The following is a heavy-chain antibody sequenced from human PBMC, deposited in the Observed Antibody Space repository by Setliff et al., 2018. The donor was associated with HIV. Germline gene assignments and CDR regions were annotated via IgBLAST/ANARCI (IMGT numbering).Heavy chain of an antibody. CDR2: INTHNGNT. Sequence: ASVKVSCKASGYTFTKYGLSWVRQAPGQGLEWMGWINTHNGNTNSAQKFQGRVTMTTDTSTSTAYMELNSLRSEDTAVYYCARAQGYCGGECYYHFDYWGQGTLVTVSS. J-gene: IGHJ4*02. CDR1: GYTFTKYG. D-gene: IGHD2-21*01. V-gene: IGHV1-18*01. CDR3: ARAQGYCGGECYYHFDY.